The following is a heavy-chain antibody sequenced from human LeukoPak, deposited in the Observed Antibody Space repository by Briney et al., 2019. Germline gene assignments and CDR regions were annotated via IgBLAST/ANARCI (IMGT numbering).Heavy chain of an antibody. D-gene: IGHD1-1*01. J-gene: IGHJ4*02. Sequence: PGGSLRLSCAASGFTFSSYSMSWVRQAPGKGLEWVSSISGSGGRADYADSVESRFTISRDNAMNTLSLQMNSLTAGDTAIYYCAKNPKLEGWIYFESWGQGILVTVSS. CDR2: ISGSGGRA. CDR3: AKNPKLEGWIYFES. V-gene: IGHV3-23*01. CDR1: GFTFSSYS.